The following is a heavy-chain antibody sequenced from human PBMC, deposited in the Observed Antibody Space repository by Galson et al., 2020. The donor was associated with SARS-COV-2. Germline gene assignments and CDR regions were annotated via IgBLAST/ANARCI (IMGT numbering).Heavy chain of an antibody. Sequence: SQTLSLTCAISGDSVSSNSAAWNWIRQSPSRGLEWLGRTYYMSRWYNDYAPSMRGRIIINPDTSKNQFSLHLNSVTPEDTAVYYCGRDGGSGHDYYDYWGQGTLVTVSS. CDR1: GDSVSSNSAA. CDR2: TYYMSRWYN. V-gene: IGHV6-1*01. J-gene: IGHJ4*02. D-gene: IGHD5-12*01. CDR3: GRDGGSGHDYYDY.